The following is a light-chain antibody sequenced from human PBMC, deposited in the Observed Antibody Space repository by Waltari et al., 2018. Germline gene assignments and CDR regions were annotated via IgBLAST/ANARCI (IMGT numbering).Light chain of an antibody. Sequence: DIVMTQSPDSLAVSLGERATINCKSSQSLLYSSNNKNYLAWYQQKPGQPPKLLIYWASTRESGVPDRFIGSGSGTAFTLTISSLQAEDVAVYYCHQYSSTPRAFGQGTKVEIK. V-gene: IGKV4-1*01. J-gene: IGKJ1*01. CDR3: HQYSSTPRA. CDR2: WAS. CDR1: QSLLYSSNNKNY.